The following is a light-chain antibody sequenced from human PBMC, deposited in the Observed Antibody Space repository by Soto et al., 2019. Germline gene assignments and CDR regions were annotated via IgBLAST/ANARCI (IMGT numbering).Light chain of an antibody. Sequence: DIQMTQSPSSLSARVGDRVTVTCRASQNIGTYLNWYQHKRGKVPKLLIYITSTLFSGVPSRFSGSGSGTDFTLIISSLQPDDSATYYCPQRAISPITFGQGTQLEI. V-gene: IGKV1-39*01. J-gene: IGKJ5*01. CDR1: QNIGTY. CDR3: PQRAISPIT. CDR2: ITS.